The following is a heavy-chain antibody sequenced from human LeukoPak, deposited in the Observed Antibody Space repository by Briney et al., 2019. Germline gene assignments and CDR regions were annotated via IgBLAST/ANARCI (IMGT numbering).Heavy chain of an antibody. J-gene: IGHJ4*02. CDR3: ASLRFSGSGSFPDY. V-gene: IGHV4-39*01. D-gene: IGHD3-10*01. CDR1: GGSIISDSNYY. CDR2: ISYRGNT. Sequence: SETLSLTCTVSGGSIISDSNYYWAWIRQPPGKGLEGVGTISYRGNTYYDPSLRGRVSISLDTSQNQFSLRLNSVTGTDSAVYYCASLRFSGSGSFPDYWGQGTLVPVSS.